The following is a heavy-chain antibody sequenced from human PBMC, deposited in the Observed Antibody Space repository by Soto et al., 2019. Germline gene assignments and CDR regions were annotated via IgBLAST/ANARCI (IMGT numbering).Heavy chain of an antibody. V-gene: IGHV3-48*02. J-gene: IGHJ4*02. Sequence: EVQLVESGGGLVQPGGSLRLSCAASGFTFSSYSMNWVRQAPGKGLEWVSYISSSSSTIYYADSVKGRFTISRDNAKNSLYLQMNSLRDEDTAVYYCASGGGSWLFLGDFDYWGQGTLVTVSS. CDR3: ASGGGSWLFLGDFDY. D-gene: IGHD3-9*01. CDR2: ISSSSSTI. CDR1: GFTFSSYS.